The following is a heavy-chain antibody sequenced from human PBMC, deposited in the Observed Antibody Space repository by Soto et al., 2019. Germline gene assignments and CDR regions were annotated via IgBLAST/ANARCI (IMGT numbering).Heavy chain of an antibody. D-gene: IGHD2-15*01. J-gene: IGHJ3*02. CDR2: IIPILGIA. CDR1: GGTFSRYT. V-gene: IGHV1-69*02. Sequence: SVKVSCKASGGTFSRYTISWVRQAPGQGLEWMGRIIPILGIANYAQKFQGRVTITADKSTSTAYMELSSLRSEDTAVYYCASRGGCSGGSCYWGSAFDIWGQGTMVTVSS. CDR3: ASRGGCSGGSCYWGSAFDI.